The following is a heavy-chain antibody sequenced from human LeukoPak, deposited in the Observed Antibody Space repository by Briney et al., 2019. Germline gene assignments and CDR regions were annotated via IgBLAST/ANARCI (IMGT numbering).Heavy chain of an antibody. Sequence: PSETLSLTCTVSGGSISSGDYYWSWIRQPPGKGLEWIGYIYYSGSTYYNPSLKSRVTISVDKSKNQLSLKLSSVTAADTAVYYCAGDYGDPWSFDYWGQGTLVTVSS. V-gene: IGHV4-30-4*08. J-gene: IGHJ4*02. CDR1: GGSISSGDYY. D-gene: IGHD4-17*01. CDR2: IYYSGST. CDR3: AGDYGDPWSFDY.